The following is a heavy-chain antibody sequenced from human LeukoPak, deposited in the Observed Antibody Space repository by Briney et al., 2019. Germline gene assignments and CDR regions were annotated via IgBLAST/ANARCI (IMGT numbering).Heavy chain of an antibody. D-gene: IGHD3-10*01. CDR2: ISGSGGST. CDR1: GFTFSSYA. V-gene: IGHV3-23*01. CDR3: AKDRATMVRGTNDY. J-gene: IGHJ4*02. Sequence: PGGSLRLSCAASGFTFSSYAMSWVRQAPGKGLEWVSAISGSGGSTYYADSVKGRFTISRDNSKNTLYLQMNSLRAEATALYYCAKDRATMVRGTNDYWGQGTLVTVSS.